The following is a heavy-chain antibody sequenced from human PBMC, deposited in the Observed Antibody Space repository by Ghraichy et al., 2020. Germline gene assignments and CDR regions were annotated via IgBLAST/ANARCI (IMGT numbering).Heavy chain of an antibody. CDR2: IYYSGST. D-gene: IGHD6-13*01. V-gene: IGHV4-39*01. CDR1: GGSINSDNYY. Sequence: ESLNISCTVSGGSINSDNYYWGWIRQPPGGGLEWIGNIYYSGSTYYNPSLKSRVTMSVDTSKNQFSLKLASVTAADTAVYYCARRDDSTSWYKGFLDYWGQGILVTVSS. J-gene: IGHJ4*02. CDR3: ARRDDSTSWYKGFLDY.